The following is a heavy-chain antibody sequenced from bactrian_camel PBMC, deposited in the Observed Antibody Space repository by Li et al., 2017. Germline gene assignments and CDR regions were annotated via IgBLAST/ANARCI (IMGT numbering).Heavy chain of an antibody. CDR2: ITSLPSLFRAA. CDR3: AADRALDDDCYVGSLYTDFAY. J-gene: IGHJ6*01. V-gene: IGHV3S6*01. D-gene: IGHD3*01. CDR1: GITFSRHD. Sequence: HVQLVESGGGLVQPGESLRLSCVASGITFSRHDMAWVRQAPGKEVEWVAGITSLPSLFRAASYADSVKGRFTISRDNAKSTLYLQMNNLKPEDTAMYYCAADRALDDDCYVGSLYTDFAYWGQGTQVTVS.